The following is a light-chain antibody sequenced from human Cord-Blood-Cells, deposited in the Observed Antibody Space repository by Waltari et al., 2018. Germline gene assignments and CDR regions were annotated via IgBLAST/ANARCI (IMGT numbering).Light chain of an antibody. CDR2: DAS. V-gene: IGKV1-33*01. J-gene: IGKJ4*01. CDR3: QQYDNLPLT. Sequence: DSQMTQSPSSLSDSVGDRVTITCQASQDISNNLNWYQQKPRKAPKLLNYDASNLETGVPSKFSGSGSGTDFTVTISSLQPEDIATYYCQQYDNLPLTFGGGTKVEIK. CDR1: QDISNN.